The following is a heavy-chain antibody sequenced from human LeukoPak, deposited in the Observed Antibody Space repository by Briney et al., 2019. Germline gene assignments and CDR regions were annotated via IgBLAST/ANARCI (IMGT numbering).Heavy chain of an antibody. D-gene: IGHD2-2*01. J-gene: IGHJ4*02. CDR3: AKDVIVVPAAMGD. Sequence: PGGSLRLSCAAPGFTFSSYAMSWVRQAPGKGLEWVSAISGSGGSTYYADSVKGRFTISRDNSKNTLYLQMNSLRAEDTAVYYCAKDVIVVPAAMGDWGQGTLVTVSS. V-gene: IGHV3-23*01. CDR2: ISGSGGST. CDR1: GFTFSSYA.